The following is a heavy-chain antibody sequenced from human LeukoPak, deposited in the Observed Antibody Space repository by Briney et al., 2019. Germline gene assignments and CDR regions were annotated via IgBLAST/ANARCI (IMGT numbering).Heavy chain of an antibody. CDR2: ISSSGSTI. CDR1: GFTFSDYY. J-gene: IGHJ6*02. V-gene: IGHV3-11*01. Sequence: GGSLRLSCAASGFTFSDYYMSWIRQAPGKGLEWVSYISSSGSTIYYADSVKGRFTISRDNAKNSLYLQMNSLRAEDTAVYYCARLTVTEMKTYYYYGMDVWGRGTTVTVSS. D-gene: IGHD4-17*01. CDR3: ARLTVTEMKTYYYYGMDV.